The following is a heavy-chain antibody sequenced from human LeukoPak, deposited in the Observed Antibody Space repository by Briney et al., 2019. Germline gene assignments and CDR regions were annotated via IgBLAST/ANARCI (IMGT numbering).Heavy chain of an antibody. V-gene: IGHV1-46*01. Sequence: GASVKVSCKASGYTFTSYYMHWVRQAPGQGLEWMGIINPSGGSTSYAQKFQGRVTMTRDTSTSTVYMELSSLRSEDTAVYYCAREAVRVRKIVVVIPVYYYYGMDVWGQGTTVTVSS. D-gene: IGHD3-22*01. CDR2: INPSGGST. J-gene: IGHJ6*02. CDR3: AREAVRVRKIVVVIPVYYYYGMDV. CDR1: GYTFTSYY.